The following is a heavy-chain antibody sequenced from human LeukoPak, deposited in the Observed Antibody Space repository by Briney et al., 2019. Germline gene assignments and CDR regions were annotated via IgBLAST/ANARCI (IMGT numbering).Heavy chain of an antibody. J-gene: IGHJ4*02. CDR2: ISGSGGST. V-gene: IGHV3-23*01. CDR3: AKDHVGLSGGSYDY. CDR1: GFTFSSYA. D-gene: IGHD4-23*01. Sequence: GGSLRLSCAASGFTFSSYAMSWARQAPGKGMEWVSAISGSGGSTYYADSVKGRFTISRDNSKNTLYLQMNSLRAEDTAVYYCAKDHVGLSGGSYDYWGQGTLVTVSS.